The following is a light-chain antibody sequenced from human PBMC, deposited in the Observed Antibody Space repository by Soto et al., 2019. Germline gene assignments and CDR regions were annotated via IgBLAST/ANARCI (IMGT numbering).Light chain of an antibody. V-gene: IGKV3-20*01. CDR1: QSISSSY. CDR2: AAS. CDR3: QQYGSSSYT. J-gene: IGKJ2*01. Sequence: EIVLTQSPGTLSLSPGERATLSCRAGQSISSSYLAWYQQKPGQAPRLLIYAASSRATGIPDRFSGSRSGTDITLTMGRLDPEDFAVYYRQQYGSSSYTFGEGTQLEIK.